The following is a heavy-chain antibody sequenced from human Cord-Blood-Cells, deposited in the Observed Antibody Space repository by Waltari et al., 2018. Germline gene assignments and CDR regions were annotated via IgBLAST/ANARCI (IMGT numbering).Heavy chain of an antibody. Sequence: QLHLQESGPGLVKPSETLSLPCTVSGGSIRSSSYYWGWIRQPPGKGLEWIGSIYYSGSTYYNPSLKSRVTISVDTSKNQFSLKLSSVTAADTAVYYCASGIAAAGTEYFQHWGQGTLVTVSS. J-gene: IGHJ1*01. CDR2: IYYSGST. D-gene: IGHD6-13*01. CDR3: ASGIAAAGTEYFQH. CDR1: GGSIRSSSYY. V-gene: IGHV4-39*01.